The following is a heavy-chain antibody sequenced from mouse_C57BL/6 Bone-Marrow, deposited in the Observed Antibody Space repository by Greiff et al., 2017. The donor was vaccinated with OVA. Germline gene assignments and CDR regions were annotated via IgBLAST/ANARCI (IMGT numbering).Heavy chain of an antibody. CDR1: GYTFTSYG. J-gene: IGHJ2*01. V-gene: IGHV1-81*01. Sequence: VKLQESGAELARPGASVKLSCKASGYTFTSYGISWVKQRTGQGLEWIGEIYPRSGNTYYNEKFKGKATLTADKSSSTAYMELRSLTSEDAAVYFCARACGYYFDYWGQGTTLTVSS. D-gene: IGHD3-1*01. CDR3: ARACGYYFDY. CDR2: IYPRSGNT.